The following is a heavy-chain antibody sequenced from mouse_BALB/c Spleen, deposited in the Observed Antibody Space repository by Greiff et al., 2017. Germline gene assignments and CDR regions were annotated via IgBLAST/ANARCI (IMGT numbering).Heavy chain of an antibody. CDR1: GFTFSSYA. CDR2: ISSGGSYT. V-gene: IGHV5-9-4*01. Sequence: EVKVVESGGGLVKPGGSLKLSCAASGFTFSSYAMSWVRQSPEKRLEWVAEISSGGSYTYYPDTVTGRFTISRDNAKNTLYLEMSSLRSEDTAMYYCTRYGYAMDYWGQGTSVTVSS. CDR3: TRYGYAMDY. D-gene: IGHD1-1*01. J-gene: IGHJ4*01.